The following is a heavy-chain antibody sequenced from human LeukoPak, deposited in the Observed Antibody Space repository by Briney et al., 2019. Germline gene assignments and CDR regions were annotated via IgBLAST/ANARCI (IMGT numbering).Heavy chain of an antibody. CDR2: IYYSGST. CDR1: GGSISSSSYY. J-gene: IGHJ2*01. Sequence: SETLSLTCTVSGGSISSSSYYWGWIRQPPGKGLEWIGSIYYSGSTYYNPSLKSRVTISVDTSKNQFSLKLSSVTAADTAVYYCARDQGYSSGWAPWWYFDLWGRGTLVTVSS. CDR3: ARDQGYSSGWAPWWYFDL. D-gene: IGHD6-19*01. V-gene: IGHV4-39*02.